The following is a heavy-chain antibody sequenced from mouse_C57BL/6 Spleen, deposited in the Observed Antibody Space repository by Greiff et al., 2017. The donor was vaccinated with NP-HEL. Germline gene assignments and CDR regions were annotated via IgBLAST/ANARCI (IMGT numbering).Heavy chain of an antibody. CDR1: GYTFTSYW. Sequence: VQLQQPGAELVRPGSSVKLSCKASGYTFTSYWMDWVKQRPGQGLEWIGNIYPSDSETHYNQKFKDKATLTVDKSSSTAYMQLSSLTSEDSAVYYCARKSYYGSSHWDEVDYWGQGTTLTVSS. D-gene: IGHD1-1*01. CDR2: IYPSDSET. J-gene: IGHJ2*01. V-gene: IGHV1-61*01. CDR3: ARKSYYGSSHWDEVDY.